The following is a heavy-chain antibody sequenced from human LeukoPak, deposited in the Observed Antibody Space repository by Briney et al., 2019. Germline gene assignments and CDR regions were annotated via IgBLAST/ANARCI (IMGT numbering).Heavy chain of an antibody. D-gene: IGHD4-23*01. CDR1: GGSISSSY. CDR2: IYYTGST. J-gene: IGHJ4*02. CDR3: ARGVTQ. Sequence: SDTLSLTCTVSGGSISSSYWSWIRQPPGKGLEWIGYIYYTGSTSYNPSLQSRLTISIDTSKTQFSLRRTSVTAADTAVYFCARGVTQWGQGTLVSVSS. V-gene: IGHV4-59*07.